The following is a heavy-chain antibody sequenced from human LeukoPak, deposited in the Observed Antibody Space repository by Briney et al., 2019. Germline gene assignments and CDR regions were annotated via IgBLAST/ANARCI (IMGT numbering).Heavy chain of an antibody. V-gene: IGHV3-23*01. CDR3: AKESCSSTSCYAEGDY. D-gene: IGHD2-2*01. CDR1: GFTFSSCA. CDR2: ISGSGGST. Sequence: GGSLRLSCAASGFTFSSCAMSWVRQAPGKGLEWVSAISGSGGSTYYADSAKGRFTISRDNSKNTLYLQMNSMRAEDTAVYYCAKESCSSTSCYAEGDYWGQGTLVTVSS. J-gene: IGHJ4*02.